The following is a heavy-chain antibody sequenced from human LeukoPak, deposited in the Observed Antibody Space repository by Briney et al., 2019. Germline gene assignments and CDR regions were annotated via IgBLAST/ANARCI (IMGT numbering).Heavy chain of an antibody. CDR3: ARAYEDEVYYNYYYGMDV. D-gene: IGHD3-22*01. J-gene: IGHJ6*02. Sequence: PGGSLRLSCVASGFTFSSYSMNWVRQAPGKGLEWVSYISSSRGTTYYADSVKGRFTISRDNAKNSLYLQMNSLRAEDTAVYYCARAYEDEVYYNYYYGMDVWGQGTTVTVSS. CDR1: GFTFSSYS. V-gene: IGHV3-48*01. CDR2: ISSSRGTT.